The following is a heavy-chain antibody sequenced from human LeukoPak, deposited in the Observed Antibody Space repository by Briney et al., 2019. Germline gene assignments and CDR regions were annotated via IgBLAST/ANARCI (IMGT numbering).Heavy chain of an antibody. V-gene: IGHV3-30*18. D-gene: IGHD6-13*01. CDR1: GFTFSTYG. Sequence: PGGSLRLSCAASGFTFSTYGMHWVRQTPGKGLEWVAVISYDGSNKYYADSVKGRFTISRDNSKNTLYVQMNSLRTEDTAVYYCAKEGFSRGYYYYYYMDVWGKGTTVTVSS. CDR3: AKEGFSRGYYYYYYMDV. J-gene: IGHJ6*03. CDR2: ISYDGSNK.